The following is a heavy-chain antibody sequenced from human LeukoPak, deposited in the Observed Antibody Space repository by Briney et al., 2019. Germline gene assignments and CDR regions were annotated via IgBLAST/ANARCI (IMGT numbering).Heavy chain of an antibody. Sequence: GGSLRLSCAASGFTVSSNYMSWVRQAPGKGLEWVSVIYRGGSTYYADSVKGRFTISRDNSKNTLYLQMNSLRAEDTAVYYCARDFRGGNSLDYWGQGTLVTVSS. CDR2: IYRGGST. D-gene: IGHD4-23*01. CDR3: ARDFRGGNSLDY. V-gene: IGHV3-66*01. CDR1: GFTVSSNY. J-gene: IGHJ4*02.